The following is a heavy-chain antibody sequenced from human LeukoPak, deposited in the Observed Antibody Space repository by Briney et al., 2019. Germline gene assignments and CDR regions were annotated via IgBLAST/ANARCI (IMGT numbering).Heavy chain of an antibody. CDR3: ARDSDQYSGSSFDY. CDR1: GGTFSSYA. J-gene: IGHJ4*02. D-gene: IGHD1-26*01. Sequence: ASVRVSCKASGGTFSSYAISWVRQAPGQGLEWMGRIIPIFGTANYAQKFQGRVTITTDESTSTAYMELSSLRSEDTAVYYCARDSDQYSGSSFDYWGQGTLVTVSS. V-gene: IGHV1-69*05. CDR2: IIPIFGTA.